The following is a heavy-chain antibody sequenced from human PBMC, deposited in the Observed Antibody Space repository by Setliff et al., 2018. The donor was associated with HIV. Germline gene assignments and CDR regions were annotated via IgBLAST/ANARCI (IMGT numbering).Heavy chain of an antibody. D-gene: IGHD1-20*01. Sequence: LSLTCSISGGSISFYYWNWLRQTPGKGLEWIAYTFDNGNTHYNPSLESRVTLSLDMSRNLFSLRLASVTAADTAVYYCVRQGHWYIPWYFDYWGQGALVTVSS. CDR3: VRQGHWYIPWYFDY. J-gene: IGHJ4*02. V-gene: IGHV4-59*08. CDR2: TFDNGNT. CDR1: GGSISFYY.